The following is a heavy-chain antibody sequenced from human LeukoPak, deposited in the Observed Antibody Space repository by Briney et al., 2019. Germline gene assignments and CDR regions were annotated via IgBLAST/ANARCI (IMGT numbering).Heavy chain of an antibody. Sequence: PGGSLRLSCAASGFTFSNCALNWVRQAPGKGLEWVANTRGSGSGMGSGNYYAGAVKGRFTISRDNAKNSLYLQMNSLRAEDTAFYYCARDDNWGFDYWGQGALVTVSS. CDR3: ARDDNWGFDY. CDR1: GFTFSNCA. CDR2: TRGSGSGM. D-gene: IGHD7-27*01. V-gene: IGHV3-48*03. J-gene: IGHJ4*02.